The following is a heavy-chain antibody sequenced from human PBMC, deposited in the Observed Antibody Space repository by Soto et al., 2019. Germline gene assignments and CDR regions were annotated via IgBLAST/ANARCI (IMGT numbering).Heavy chain of an antibody. CDR2: IFYSGTT. Sequence: SETLSLTCTVSCGSISSGGYYWSWIRQYPGKGLEWIGNIFYSGTTSYNPSLKSRVAISIDTSKNQFSLKLSSVTAADTAVYYCASPIDDYGDYVFDYWGQGTLVTVSS. D-gene: IGHD4-17*01. CDR3: ASPIDDYGDYVFDY. V-gene: IGHV4-31*03. J-gene: IGHJ4*02. CDR1: CGSISSGGYY.